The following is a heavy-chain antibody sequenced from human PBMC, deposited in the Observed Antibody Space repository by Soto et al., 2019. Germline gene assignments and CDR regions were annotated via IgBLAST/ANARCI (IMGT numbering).Heavy chain of an antibody. J-gene: IGHJ4*02. V-gene: IGHV4-31*03. CDR2: IYYSGST. Sequence: SETLSLTCTVSGGSISSGGYHWSWIRQHPGKGLEWIGYIYYSGSTYYNPPLKSRVTISVDTSKNQFSLNLSFVTAADTAVYYCPTMGTPATGLYYFDYWGQGTLVTVSS. CDR3: PTMGTPATGLYYFDY. D-gene: IGHD5-18*01. CDR1: GGSISSGGYH.